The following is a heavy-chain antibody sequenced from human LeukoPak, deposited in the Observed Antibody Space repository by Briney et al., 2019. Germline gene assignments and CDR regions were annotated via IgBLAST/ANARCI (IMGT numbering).Heavy chain of an antibody. D-gene: IGHD3-10*01. CDR3: ARAGMNYGSGSPSLNWFDP. CDR1: GGSFRGYY. CDR2: INHSGST. V-gene: IGHV4-34*01. J-gene: IGHJ5*02. Sequence: SETLSLTCAVYGGSFRGYYWSWIRQPPGKGLEWIGEINHSGSTNYNPSLKSRVTISVDTSKNQFSLKLSSVTAADTAVYYCARAGMNYGSGSPSLNWFDPWGQGTLVTVSS.